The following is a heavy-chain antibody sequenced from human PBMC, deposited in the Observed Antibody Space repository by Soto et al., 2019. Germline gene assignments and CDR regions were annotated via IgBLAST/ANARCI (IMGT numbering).Heavy chain of an antibody. V-gene: IGHV3-33*01. CDR2: IWYDGSNK. CDR3: ARDSPGVLMVYDRGHFDD. Sequence: GGSLRLSCAASGFTFSSYGMHWVRQAPGKGLEWVAVIWYDGSNKYYADSVKGRFTISRDNSKNTLYLQMNSLRAEDTAVYYCARDSPGVLMVYDRGHFDDWGPGTRVTVSS. CDR1: GFTFSSYG. D-gene: IGHD2-8*01. J-gene: IGHJ4*02.